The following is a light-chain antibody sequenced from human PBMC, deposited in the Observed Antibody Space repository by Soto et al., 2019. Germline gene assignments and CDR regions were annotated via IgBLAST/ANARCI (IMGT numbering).Light chain of an antibody. V-gene: IGLV1-44*01. Sequence: QPVLTQPPSASGTPGQRVTISCSGSGSSIGTNTVNWYRQLPGTAPKLLIYGNNRRPSGVPDRFSGSKSGTSASLAISGLQSEDEADYYCAAWDGSLNNVLFGGGTKVTVL. CDR2: GNN. CDR1: GSSIGTNT. J-gene: IGLJ2*01. CDR3: AAWDGSLNNVL.